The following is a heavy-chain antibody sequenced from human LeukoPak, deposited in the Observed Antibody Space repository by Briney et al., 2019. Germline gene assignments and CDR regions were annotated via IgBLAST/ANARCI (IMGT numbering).Heavy chain of an antibody. V-gene: IGHV1-69*04. D-gene: IGHD3-3*01. CDR2: IIPILGIA. CDR1: GGTFSSYA. J-gene: IGHJ4*02. CDR3: ARETTYYDFWSGYCFDY. Sequence: SVKVSCKASGGTFSSYAISWVRQAPGQGLEWMGRIIPILGIANYAQKFQGRVTITADKSTSTAYMELSSLRSEDAAVYYCARETTYYDFWSGYCFDYWGQGTLVTVSS.